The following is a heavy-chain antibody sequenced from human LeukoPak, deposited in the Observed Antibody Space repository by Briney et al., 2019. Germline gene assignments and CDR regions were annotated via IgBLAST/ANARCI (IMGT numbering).Heavy chain of an antibody. CDR1: GFIFRNYV. CDR3: AKVYYRGYCSSTSCFLIDY. Sequence: GGSLRLSCAASGFIFRNYVVAWVRQAPGKGLEWVSQISNSGGSTYYADSVKGRFTISRDNSKNKLYLQMNSLRAEHTAVYYCAKVYYRGYCSSTSCFLIDYWGQGTLVTVSS. CDR2: ISNSGGST. V-gene: IGHV3-23*01. D-gene: IGHD2-2*01. J-gene: IGHJ4*02.